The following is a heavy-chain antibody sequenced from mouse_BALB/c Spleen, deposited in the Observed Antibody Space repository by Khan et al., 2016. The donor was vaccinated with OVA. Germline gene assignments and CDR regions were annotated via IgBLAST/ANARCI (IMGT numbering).Heavy chain of an antibody. D-gene: IGHD2-2*01. CDR2: IYPGSGNT. CDR1: GYTFTDYY. CDR3: ARSGIGSFAY. Sequence: QVQLQQSGAELARPGASVKLSCKASGYTFTDYYINWVKQRTGQGLEWIGEIYPGSGNTYYNEKFKDKATLTADKSSSTAFMQLNSLTSEDSSFYFCARSGIGSFAYWGQGTLVTVSA. V-gene: IGHV1-77*01. J-gene: IGHJ3*01.